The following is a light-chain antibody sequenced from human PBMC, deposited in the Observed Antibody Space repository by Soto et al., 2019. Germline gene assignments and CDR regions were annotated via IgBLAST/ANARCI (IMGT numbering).Light chain of an antibody. CDR3: CSSAGTYTSV. V-gene: IGLV2-11*01. J-gene: IGLJ3*02. Sequence: QSALTQPRSVSGSPGQSVTISCTGTSSDVGGYNYVSWYQQHPGKAPKLIIYDVSKQPSGVPDRFSGSKSGNTASLTISGLQAEDEADYYCCSSAGTYTSVFGGGTKVTVL. CDR2: DVS. CDR1: SSDVGGYNY.